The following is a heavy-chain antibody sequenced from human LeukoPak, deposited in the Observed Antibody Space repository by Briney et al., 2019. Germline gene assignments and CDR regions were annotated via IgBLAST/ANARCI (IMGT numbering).Heavy chain of an antibody. CDR2: IYHSGST. CDR3: ASDLSYYDILSLRQSAFDI. D-gene: IGHD3-9*01. Sequence: SETLSLTCTVSGYSISSGYYWGWIRQPPGKGLEWIGSIYHSGSTYYNPSLKSRVTISVDTSKNQFSLKLSSVTAADTAVYYCASDLSYYDILSLRQSAFDIWGQGTMVTVSS. CDR1: GYSISSGYY. J-gene: IGHJ3*02. V-gene: IGHV4-38-2*02.